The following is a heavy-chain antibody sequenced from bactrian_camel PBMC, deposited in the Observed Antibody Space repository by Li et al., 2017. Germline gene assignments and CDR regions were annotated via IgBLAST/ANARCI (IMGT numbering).Heavy chain of an antibody. Sequence: DVQLVESGGGLVQPGGSPRLSCAASGFPFSNYAMSWVRQAPGKGLEWVATIKWRSSGETYYADSIKGRFTISRDDAKNTMYLQLNSAKIEDMGMYYCAKFWYGLGSLGQGTQVTVS. D-gene: IGHD5*01. CDR2: IKWRSSGET. J-gene: IGHJ4*01. CDR1: GFPFSNYA. V-gene: IGHV3S40*01.